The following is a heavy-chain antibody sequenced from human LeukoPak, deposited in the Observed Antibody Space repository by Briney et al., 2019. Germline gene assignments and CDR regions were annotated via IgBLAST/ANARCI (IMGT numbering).Heavy chain of an antibody. V-gene: IGHV3-23*01. J-gene: IGHJ5*02. D-gene: IGHD2-2*01. CDR2: ISGSGGST. CDR3: AQDLGYCSTTSCLP. Sequence: GGSLRLSCAASGFTVSSYAMNWVRQAPGKGLEWVSSISGSGGSTYYADSVEGRFTIPRDNSKKTLYLQMNSLRAEDTAIYYCAQDLGYCSTTSCLPWGQGTLVAVSS. CDR1: GFTVSSYA.